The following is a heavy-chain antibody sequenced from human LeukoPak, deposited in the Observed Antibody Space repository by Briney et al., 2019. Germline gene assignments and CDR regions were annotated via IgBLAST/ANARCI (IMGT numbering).Heavy chain of an antibody. CDR2: ISWNSGSI. CDR1: GFTFDDYA. Sequence: PGRSLRLSCAASGFTFDDYAMHWVRQAPGKGLEWVSGISWNSGSIGYADSVKGRFTISRDNAKNSLYLQMNSLRAEDTAVYYCARVHQLLIFDHWGQGTLVTVSS. D-gene: IGHD2-2*01. J-gene: IGHJ4*02. CDR3: ARVHQLLIFDH. V-gene: IGHV3-9*01.